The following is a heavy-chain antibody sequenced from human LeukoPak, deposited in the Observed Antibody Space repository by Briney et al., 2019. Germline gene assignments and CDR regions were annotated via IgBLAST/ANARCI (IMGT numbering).Heavy chain of an antibody. D-gene: IGHD6-19*01. CDR1: GFTFSSYS. V-gene: IGHV3-48*04. CDR2: ISSSSSTI. J-gene: IGHJ3*02. Sequence: GGSLRLSCAASGFTFSSYSMNWVRQAPGKGLEWVSYISSSSSTIYYADSVKGRFTISRDNAKKSLYLQMTSLRTEDTALYYCARGSGWSGEDAFDIWGQGTMVTVSS. CDR3: ARGSGWSGEDAFDI.